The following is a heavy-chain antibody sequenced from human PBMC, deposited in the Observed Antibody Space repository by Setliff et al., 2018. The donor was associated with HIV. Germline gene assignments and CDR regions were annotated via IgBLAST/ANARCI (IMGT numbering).Heavy chain of an antibody. CDR3: ATGYFYDSSGYKH. V-gene: IGHV3-21*01. CDR1: GFTFNTYW. J-gene: IGHJ4*02. D-gene: IGHD3-22*01. Sequence: PGGSLRLSCAASGFTFNTYWMNWVRQAPGKGLEWVSSISSSSTYIDYADSVKGRFTISRDNAKNSLYLQMNSLRAEDTAVYYCATGYFYDSSGYKHWGQGTLVTVSS. CDR2: ISSSSTYI.